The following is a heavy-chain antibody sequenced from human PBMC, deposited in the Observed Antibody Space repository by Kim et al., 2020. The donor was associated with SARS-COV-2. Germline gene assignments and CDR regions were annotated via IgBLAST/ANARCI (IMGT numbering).Heavy chain of an antibody. J-gene: IGHJ4*02. D-gene: IGHD1-26*01. Sequence: NYTPTLRSRVTIPVYTSKNQFSLKLTSVTAADTAVYYCAGTARGANFDYWGRGALVTVSS. CDR3: AGTARGANFDY. V-gene: IGHV4-4*09.